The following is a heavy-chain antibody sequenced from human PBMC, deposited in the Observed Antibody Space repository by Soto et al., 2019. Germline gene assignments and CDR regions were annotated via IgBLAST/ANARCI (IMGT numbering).Heavy chain of an antibody. V-gene: IGHV1-2*04. Sequence: QVQLVQSGAEVKKPGASVKVSCKASGYTFTGYYMHWVRQAPGQGLEGMGWINPNSGGTNYAQKFQGWVTMTRDTSISTAYMELSRLRSDDTAVYYCAREVKAAAGIGDLDYWGQGTLVTVSS. CDR3: AREVKAAAGIGDLDY. CDR2: INPNSGGT. D-gene: IGHD6-25*01. J-gene: IGHJ4*02. CDR1: GYTFTGYY.